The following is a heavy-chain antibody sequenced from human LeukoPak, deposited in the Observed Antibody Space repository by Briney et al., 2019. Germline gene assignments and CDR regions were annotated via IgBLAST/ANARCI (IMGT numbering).Heavy chain of an antibody. D-gene: IGHD3-16*01. J-gene: IGHJ6*03. CDR1: GGSISSYY. V-gene: IGHV4-59*01. CDR3: ARGGGVKGYYYYMDV. Sequence: SETLSLTCTVSGGSISSYYWSWIRQPPGKGLEWIGYIYYSGSTSYNPSLKSRVTISVDTSKNQFSLKLSSVTAADTAVYYCARGGGVKGYYYYMDVWGKGTTVTVSS. CDR2: IYYSGST.